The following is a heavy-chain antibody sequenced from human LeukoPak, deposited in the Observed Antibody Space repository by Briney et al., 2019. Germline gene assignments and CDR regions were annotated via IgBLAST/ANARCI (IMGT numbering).Heavy chain of an antibody. V-gene: IGHV1-2*02. D-gene: IGHD3-10*01. J-gene: IGHJ6*03. CDR3: AREGGYYGSGSLPNYYYTDV. CDR2: INPNSGGT. CDR1: GYTFTGYY. Sequence: ASVKVSCKASGYTFTGYYMHWVRQAPGQGLEWMGWINPNSGGTNYAQKFQGRVTMTRDTSISTAYMELSRLRSDDTAVYYCAREGGYYGSGSLPNYYYTDVWGKGTTVTISS.